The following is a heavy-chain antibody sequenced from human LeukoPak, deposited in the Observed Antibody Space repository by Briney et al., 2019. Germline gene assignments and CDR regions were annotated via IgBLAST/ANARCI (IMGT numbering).Heavy chain of an antibody. CDR2: ISSTGGTA. CDR3: AKDSSSVVVITSCDY. V-gene: IGHV3-23*01. CDR1: GFTFSSFG. Sequence: GGSLRLSCAASGFTFSSFGMSWVRQAPGKGLEWVSAISSTGGTAYYADSVKGRFTISRDNSKNTLYLQMNSLRAEDTAIYYCAKDSSSVVVITSCDYWGQGTLVTVSS. D-gene: IGHD3-22*01. J-gene: IGHJ4*02.